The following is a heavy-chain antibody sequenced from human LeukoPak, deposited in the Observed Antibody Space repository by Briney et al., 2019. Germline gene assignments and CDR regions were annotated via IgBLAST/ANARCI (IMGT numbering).Heavy chain of an antibody. Sequence: ASVKVSCKASGYRFTDYYMHWVRQAPGQGLEWMGWVNPNNGATNYAQKFQGRVTMTRGTPISTVYMDLTSLRSDDSAIYYCARDYGEAATITAFRTYYYFDHWGQGTLVTVSS. V-gene: IGHV1-2*02. CDR1: GYRFTDYY. J-gene: IGHJ4*02. CDR3: ARDYGEAATITAFRTYYYFDH. CDR2: VNPNNGAT. D-gene: IGHD5-24*01.